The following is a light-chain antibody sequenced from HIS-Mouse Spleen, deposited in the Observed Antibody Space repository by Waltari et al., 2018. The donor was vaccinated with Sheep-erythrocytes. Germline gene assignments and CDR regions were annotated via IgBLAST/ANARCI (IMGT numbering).Light chain of an antibody. J-gene: IGLJ3*02. CDR1: SSDVGGYNY. Sequence: QSALTQPPSASGSPGQSVTISCTGTSSDVGGYNYVYWYQQPPGKAPKLRIYEVSKRPSGVTERFAGSESGNTASLTVSGLQAEDEADYYCSSDAGSNNWVFGGGTKLTVL. CDR3: SSDAGSNNWV. V-gene: IGLV2-8*01. CDR2: EVS.